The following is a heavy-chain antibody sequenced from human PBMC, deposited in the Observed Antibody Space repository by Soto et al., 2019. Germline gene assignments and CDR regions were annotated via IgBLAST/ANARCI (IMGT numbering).Heavy chain of an antibody. D-gene: IGHD1-26*01. Sequence: QVQLVQSGAEVKKPGSSVKVSCKASGGTFSSYAISWVRQAPGQGLEWMGGIIPIFGTANYAQKFQGRVTITADKSTSTAYMELSSLRSEDTAVYYCARAVVGATMYDYDYGMDVWGQGTTVTVSS. CDR3: ARAVVGATMYDYDYGMDV. V-gene: IGHV1-69*06. CDR1: GGTFSSYA. CDR2: IIPIFGTA. J-gene: IGHJ6*02.